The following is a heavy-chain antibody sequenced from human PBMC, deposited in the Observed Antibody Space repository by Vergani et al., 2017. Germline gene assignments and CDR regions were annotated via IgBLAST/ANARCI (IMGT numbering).Heavy chain of an antibody. Sequence: QVQLQESGPGLVKPPGTLSLTCVVSGGSISSSNWWSLVRQAPGKGLEWIGEIFHTGGTNYNPSLKSRVTMSVDKSKNQFSLEVTSVTATDTAVYYCARGGYGGNSASLAYWGQGTLVTVSS. V-gene: IGHV4-4*03. D-gene: IGHD4-23*01. CDR1: GGSISSSNW. CDR2: IFHTGGT. J-gene: IGHJ4*01. CDR3: ARGGYGGNSASLAY.